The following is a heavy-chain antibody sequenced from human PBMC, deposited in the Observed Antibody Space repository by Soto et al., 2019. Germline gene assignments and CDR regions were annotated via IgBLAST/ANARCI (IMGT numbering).Heavy chain of an antibody. CDR2: ISYDGSNK. V-gene: IGHV3-30-3*01. CDR3: ARDMYYDFWSGYYTLSYYFDY. D-gene: IGHD3-3*01. J-gene: IGHJ4*02. CDR1: GFTFSSYA. Sequence: PGGSLRLSCAASGFTFSSYAMHWVRQAPGKGLEWVAVISYDGSNKYYADFVKGRFTISRDNSKNTLYLQMNSLRAEDTAVYYCARDMYYDFWSGYYTLSYYFDYWGQGTLVTVSS.